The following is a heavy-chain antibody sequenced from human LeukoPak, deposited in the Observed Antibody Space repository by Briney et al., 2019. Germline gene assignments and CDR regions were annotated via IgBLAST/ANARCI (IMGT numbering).Heavy chain of an antibody. CDR1: GFTFSSYA. Sequence: PGGSLRLSCGASGFTFSSYAMSWVRQAPGKGLEWVSAISGSGGSTYYADSVKGRFTISRDNSKNTLYLQMNSLRAEDTAVYYCAKVIGIAAAGTGSGYYYYGMDVWGQGTTVTVSS. V-gene: IGHV3-23*01. CDR3: AKVIGIAAAGTGSGYYYYGMDV. D-gene: IGHD6-13*01. CDR2: ISGSGGST. J-gene: IGHJ6*02.